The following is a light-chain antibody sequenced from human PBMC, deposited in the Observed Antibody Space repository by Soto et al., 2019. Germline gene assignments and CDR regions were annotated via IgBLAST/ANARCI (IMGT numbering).Light chain of an antibody. CDR2: VTP. J-gene: IGKJ4*01. CDR1: QGIRSD. V-gene: IGKV1-6*01. CDR3: LQDDAYPLT. Sequence: AIQMTQSPSSLSASGGARVTITCRASQGIRSDLGWHQQKPGKAPKLLIYVTPTFESSVPSRFSGSGAGTDFTLTSGGLQPEDFATYYCLQDDAYPLTFGGGTKVEIK.